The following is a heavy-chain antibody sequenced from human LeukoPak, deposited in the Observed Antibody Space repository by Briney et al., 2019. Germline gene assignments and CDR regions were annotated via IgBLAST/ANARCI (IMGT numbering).Heavy chain of an antibody. Sequence: ASVTVTCKASGYIFTSYGFSWVGQARARGLEWMGWISAYNGNTNYAQKLQGRVTMTTDTSTSTAYMELRSLRSGDTAVYYCAREGIAVAGPDYWGQGTLVTVSS. J-gene: IGHJ4*02. CDR3: AREGIAVAGPDY. CDR1: GYIFTSYG. CDR2: ISAYNGNT. V-gene: IGHV1-18*04. D-gene: IGHD6-19*01.